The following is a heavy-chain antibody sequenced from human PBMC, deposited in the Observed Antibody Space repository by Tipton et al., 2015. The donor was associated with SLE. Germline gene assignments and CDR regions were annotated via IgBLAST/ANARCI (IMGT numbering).Heavy chain of an antibody. CDR2: IYYSGST. D-gene: IGHD2-21*02. CDR3: ARLGVVVTAIDY. V-gene: IGHV4-39*01. CDR1: GGSISNSSFY. J-gene: IGHJ4*02. Sequence: TLSLTCTVSGGSISNSSFYWGWIRPPPGKGLEWIGSIYYSGSTYYNPSLKSRVTISVDTSKNQFSLKLSSVTAADTAVYYFARLGVVVTAIDYWGQGTLVTVSS.